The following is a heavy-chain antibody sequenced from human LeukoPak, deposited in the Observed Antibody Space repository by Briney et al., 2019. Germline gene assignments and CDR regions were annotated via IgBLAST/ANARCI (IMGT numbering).Heavy chain of an antibody. CDR2: ISAYNGNT. CDR3: ARVGNWNYVFGLDNLNNWFDR. Sequence: ASVKVSCKASGYTFTSYGISWVRQAPGQGLEWMGWISAYNGNTNYAQKLQGRVTMTTDTSTSTAYMELRSLRSDDTAVYYCARVGNWNYVFGLDNLNNWFDRWGQGTLVTVSS. J-gene: IGHJ5*02. CDR1: GYTFTSYG. V-gene: IGHV1-18*01. D-gene: IGHD1-7*01.